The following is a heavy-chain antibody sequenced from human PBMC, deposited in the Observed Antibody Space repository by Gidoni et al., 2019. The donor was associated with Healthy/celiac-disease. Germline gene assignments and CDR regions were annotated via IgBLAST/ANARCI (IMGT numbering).Heavy chain of an antibody. CDR1: GFSFNAYN. Sequence: EMQLEESGGGLVQPGGSLRLSCAASGFSFNAYNMDWVRQAPGKGLEWISFISSGATTIYYSDSVKGRFTISRDNARNSLFLQMNSLRDEDTAIYYCAKDPGLDFWGQGTLVTVSS. V-gene: IGHV3-48*02. CDR3: AKDPGLDF. CDR2: ISSGATTI. J-gene: IGHJ4*02.